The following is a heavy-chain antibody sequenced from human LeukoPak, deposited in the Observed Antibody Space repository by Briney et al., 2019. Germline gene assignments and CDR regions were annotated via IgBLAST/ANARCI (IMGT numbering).Heavy chain of an antibody. D-gene: IGHD2-2*01. CDR2: INHSGST. CDR3: ARGMPHPGAFDI. V-gene: IGHV4-34*01. Sequence: SETLSLTCTVSGGSVSTSDYYWSWIRQPPGKGLEWIGEINHSGSTNYNPSLKSRVTISVDTSKNQFSLKLSSVTAADTAVYYCARGMPHPGAFDIWGQGTMVTVSS. J-gene: IGHJ3*02. CDR1: GGSVSTSDYY.